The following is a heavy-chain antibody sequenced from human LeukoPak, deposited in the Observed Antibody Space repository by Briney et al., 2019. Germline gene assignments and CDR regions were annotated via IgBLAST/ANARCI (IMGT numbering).Heavy chain of an antibody. V-gene: IGHV1-2*02. CDR1: GYTFTGYY. J-gene: IGHJ4*02. Sequence: ASVKVSCTSSGYTFTGYYVHWVRQAPGQGLEWMGWINPNTGDTNYAKKFQGRVTMTRDTSISTAYMELSSLGSDDTAVYYCARNPGLRIGTTNDYWGQGTLVTVSS. D-gene: IGHD2-2*01. CDR2: INPNTGDT. CDR3: ARNPGLRIGTTNDY.